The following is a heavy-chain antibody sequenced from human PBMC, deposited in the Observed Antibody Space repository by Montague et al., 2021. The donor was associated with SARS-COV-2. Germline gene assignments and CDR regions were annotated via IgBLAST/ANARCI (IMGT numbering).Heavy chain of an antibody. CDR2: TYYRSKWYN. D-gene: IGHD1-26*01. J-gene: IGHJ4*02. V-gene: IGHV6-1*01. Sequence: CAISGDSVSRNSAARNWIRQSPSRGLDWLGGTYYRSKWYNDYAVSVKSRITINPDTSKNQISLQLNSVTPEDTAVYYCARTSASSDYWGQGTLVTVSS. CDR1: GDSVSRNSAA. CDR3: ARTSASSDY.